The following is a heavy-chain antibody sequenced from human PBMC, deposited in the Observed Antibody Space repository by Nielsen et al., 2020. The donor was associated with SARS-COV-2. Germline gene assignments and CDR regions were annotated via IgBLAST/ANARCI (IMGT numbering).Heavy chain of an antibody. CDR1: GYTFTDYY. CDR2: FDPENGER. V-gene: IGHV1-24*01. D-gene: IGHD3-10*01. Sequence: ASVKVSCKASGYTFTDYYIHWVRQAPGQGLEWMGGFDPENGERVYAQKFQARVTMTEDTSTDTAYMVLSSLRSEDTAVYYCATGGLLWFGESNTDYWGQGTLVTVSS. J-gene: IGHJ4*02. CDR3: ATGGLLWFGESNTDY.